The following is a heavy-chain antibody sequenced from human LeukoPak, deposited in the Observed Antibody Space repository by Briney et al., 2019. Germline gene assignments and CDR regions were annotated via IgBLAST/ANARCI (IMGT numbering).Heavy chain of an antibody. V-gene: IGHV4-61*01. J-gene: IGHJ4*02. Sequence: SQTLSLTCTVSGGSISSGSYYWSWVRQAPGKGLEWIGYIYHNGRTNYSPSLKSRITMSIDTSQNQFSLKLTSVTAADTAVYYCARASEGIGYFDTWGRGSPVTVSS. CDR3: ARASEGIGYFDT. D-gene: IGHD3-3*01. CDR1: GGSISSGSYY. CDR2: IYHNGRT.